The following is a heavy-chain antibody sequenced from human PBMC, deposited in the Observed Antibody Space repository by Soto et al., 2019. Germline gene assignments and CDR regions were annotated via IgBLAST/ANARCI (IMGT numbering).Heavy chain of an antibody. CDR1: GFPSDDYDYA. V-gene: IGHV3-49*04. Sequence: PGGSLRLSCTFSGFPSDDYDYALTWVRQAPGKGLQWLGLIRGSTYGGTTEYAASVKGRFTISRDDSKGITYLQMNSLKKEDTAVYYCSRDGALYGLDVWGQGTTVTVSS. CDR3: SRDGALYGLDV. D-gene: IGHD1-26*01. CDR2: IRGSTYGGTT. J-gene: IGHJ6*02.